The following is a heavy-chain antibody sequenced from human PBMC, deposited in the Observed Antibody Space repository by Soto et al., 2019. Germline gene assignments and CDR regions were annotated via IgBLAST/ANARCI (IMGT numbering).Heavy chain of an antibody. J-gene: IGHJ2*01. CDR2: ISGSGGST. Sequence: EVQLLESGGGLVQPGGSLRLSCATSGFTFSSYAMSWVRQAPGKGLEWVSAISGSGGSTYYADSVKGRFTISRDNSKNTLYLQMNSLRAEDTAVYYCAKDAPVDDYGDPDLYWYFDLWGRGTLVTVSS. V-gene: IGHV3-23*01. CDR3: AKDAPVDDYGDPDLYWYFDL. CDR1: GFTFSSYA. D-gene: IGHD4-17*01.